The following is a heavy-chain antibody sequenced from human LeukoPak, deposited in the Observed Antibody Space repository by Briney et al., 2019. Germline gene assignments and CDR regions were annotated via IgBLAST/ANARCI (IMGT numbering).Heavy chain of an antibody. CDR1: GGSFSGYY. V-gene: IGHV4-34*01. J-gene: IGHJ4*02. CDR2: INHSGST. CDR3: ARRRLNPFHINDY. D-gene: IGHD5-12*01. Sequence: SETLSLTCAVYGGSFSGYYWSWIRQSPGKGLEWIGEINHSGSTNYNPSLKSRVTISVDTSKNQFSLKLSSVTAADTAVYYCARRRLNPFHINDYWGQGTLVTVSS.